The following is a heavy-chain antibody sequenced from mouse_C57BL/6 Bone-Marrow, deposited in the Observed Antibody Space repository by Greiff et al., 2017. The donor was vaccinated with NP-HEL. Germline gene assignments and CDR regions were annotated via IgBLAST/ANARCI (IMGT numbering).Heavy chain of an antibody. D-gene: IGHD2-4*01. V-gene: IGHV14-3*01. CDR1: GFNIKNTY. J-gene: IGHJ2*01. CDR2: LDPANGNN. Sequence: VQLQQSVAELVRPGASVKLSCTASGFNIKNTYMHWVKQRPEQGLEWIGRLDPANGNNKYAPQFQGTATITADKSSTTAYLQLSSLTSEDTAIYCGASRGGLRCDDWGKGTTLTVSS. CDR3: ASRGGLRCDD.